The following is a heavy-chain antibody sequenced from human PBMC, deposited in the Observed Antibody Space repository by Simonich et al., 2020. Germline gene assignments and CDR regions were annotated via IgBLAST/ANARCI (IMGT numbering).Heavy chain of an antibody. Sequence: QVQLVQSGAEVKKPGASVKVSCKASGYTFTGYYMHWVRQAPGQGLEWMGGTKPDRGGTKYEQKFQGRVTMTRDTSISTAYMELSRLRSDDTAVYYCARDLRGSYYYYYYMDVWGKGTTVTVSS. D-gene: IGHD1-26*01. CDR1: GYTFTGYY. CDR2: TKPDRGGT. CDR3: ARDLRGSYYYYYYMDV. J-gene: IGHJ6*03. V-gene: IGHV1-2*02.